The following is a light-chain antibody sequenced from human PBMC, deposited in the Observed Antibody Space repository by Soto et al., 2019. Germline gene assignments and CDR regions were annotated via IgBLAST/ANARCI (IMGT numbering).Light chain of an antibody. J-gene: IGKJ2*01. CDR1: QSVSGRQ. CDR3: QQYGSSPPYT. Sequence: EIVLTQSPGTLSLSPGERATLSCRPSQSVSGRQLAWYQQKPGQAPRLLIYDASSRATGIPDRFSGSGSGTDFTLTISRLEPEDFAVYYCQQYGSSPPYTFGQGTKLEIK. CDR2: DAS. V-gene: IGKV3-20*01.